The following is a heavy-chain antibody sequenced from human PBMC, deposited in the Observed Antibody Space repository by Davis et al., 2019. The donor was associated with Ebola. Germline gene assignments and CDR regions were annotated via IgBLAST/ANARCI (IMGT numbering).Heavy chain of an antibody. V-gene: IGHV1-8*03. CDR1: GYTFTAHY. Sequence: ASVKVSCKTSGYTFTAHYLHWVRQASGQGLEWMGWMNPSSDNTAYAQKFQGRLTITRNTSISTAYMELSSLRSEDTAVYFCARVLTPFDAFDIWGQGTMVTVSS. D-gene: IGHD4/OR15-4a*01. CDR2: MNPSSDNT. J-gene: IGHJ3*02. CDR3: ARVLTPFDAFDI.